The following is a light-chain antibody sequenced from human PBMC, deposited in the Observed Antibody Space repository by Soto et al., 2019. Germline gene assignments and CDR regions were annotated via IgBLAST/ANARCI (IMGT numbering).Light chain of an antibody. CDR3: QKYNSAPLT. CDR1: QGVSSY. V-gene: IGKV3D-11*01. CDR2: DAS. J-gene: IGKJ4*01. Sequence: EIVLPQYPAPLSLSPGGRATLSCMASQGVSSYLAWYQQKPGQAPRLLIYDASNRATGIPARFSGSGPGTDFTLTISSLQPEDVAAYYCQKYNSAPLTFGGGTKVDI.